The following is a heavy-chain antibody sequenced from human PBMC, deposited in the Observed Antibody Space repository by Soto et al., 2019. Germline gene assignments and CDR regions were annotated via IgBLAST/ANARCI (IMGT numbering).Heavy chain of an antibody. J-gene: IGHJ3*02. Sequence: QVQLVESGGGVVQPGRSLRLSCAASGFTFSSYGMHWVRQAPGKGLEWVAVIWYDGSNKYYADSVKGRFTISRDNSKNTLYLQMKSLRAEDTAVYYCARDRTYCSGGSCPRRDAFDIWGQGTMVTVSS. CDR1: GFTFSSYG. V-gene: IGHV3-33*01. CDR2: IWYDGSNK. D-gene: IGHD2-15*01. CDR3: ARDRTYCSGGSCPRRDAFDI.